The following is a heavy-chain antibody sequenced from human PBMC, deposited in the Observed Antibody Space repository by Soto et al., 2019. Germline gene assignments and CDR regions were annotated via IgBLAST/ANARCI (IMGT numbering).Heavy chain of an antibody. D-gene: IGHD3-10*01. Sequence: SVKVSCKASGGTFSSYAISWVRQAPGQGLEWMGGIIPIFGTANYAQKFQGRVTITADKSTSTAYMGLSSLRSEDTAVYYCARRNTMVRGVIISDYYYGMDVWGQGTTVTVSS. CDR1: GGTFSSYA. CDR3: ARRNTMVRGVIISDYYYGMDV. V-gene: IGHV1-69*06. CDR2: IIPIFGTA. J-gene: IGHJ6*02.